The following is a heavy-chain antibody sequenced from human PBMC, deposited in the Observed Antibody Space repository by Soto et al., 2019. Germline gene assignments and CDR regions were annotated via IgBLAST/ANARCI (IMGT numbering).Heavy chain of an antibody. D-gene: IGHD6-6*01. CDR2: IYYSGRT. CDR3: ARDRSNSPDYFDY. CDR1: GGSINSDAYY. J-gene: IGHJ4*02. V-gene: IGHV4-30-4*01. Sequence: PSETLSLTCAVSGGSINSDAYYWSWIRQPPGKGLEWIRHIYYSGRTYYSPSLESRLTISLDTSKNQFSLRLSSVNASDTAVYYCARDRSNSPDYFDYWGQGTLVTVSS.